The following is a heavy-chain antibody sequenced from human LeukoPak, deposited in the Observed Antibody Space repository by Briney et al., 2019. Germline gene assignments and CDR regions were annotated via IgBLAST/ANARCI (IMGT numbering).Heavy chain of an antibody. CDR1: GFTFSSYW. D-gene: IGHD2-2*01. V-gene: IGHV3-7*04. J-gene: IGHJ5*02. Sequence: GGSLRLSCAASGFTFSSYWMSWVRQAPGKGLEWVANIKQDGSEKYYVDSVKGRFTISRDNAKNSLYLQMNSLRAEDTAVYYCARGVVPAAANWIDPWGQGTLVTVSS. CDR3: ARGVVPAAANWIDP. CDR2: IKQDGSEK.